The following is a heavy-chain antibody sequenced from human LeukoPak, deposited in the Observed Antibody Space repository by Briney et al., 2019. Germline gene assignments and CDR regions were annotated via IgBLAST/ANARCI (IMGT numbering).Heavy chain of an antibody. J-gene: IGHJ3*02. Sequence: GASVKVSCKASGYTFTGYYMHWVQQAPGQGLEWMGWINPNSGGTNYAQKFQGRVTMTRDTSISTAYMELSRLRSDDTAVYYCARDQGARSLYDFWSGYYLFDIWGQGTMVTVSS. V-gene: IGHV1-2*02. CDR2: INPNSGGT. CDR3: ARDQGARSLYDFWSGYYLFDI. D-gene: IGHD3-3*01. CDR1: GYTFTGYY.